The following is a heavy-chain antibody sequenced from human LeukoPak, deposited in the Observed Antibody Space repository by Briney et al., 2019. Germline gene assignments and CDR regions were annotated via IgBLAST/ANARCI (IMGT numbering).Heavy chain of an antibody. CDR1: GFTFSSYA. V-gene: IGHV3-23*01. Sequence: GGSLRLSCAASGFTFSSYAMSWVRQAPGKGLEWVSIISGSGGSTYYADSVKGRFTISRDNAKNSLYLQMNSLRAEDTAVYYCARDVTHCGGDCYSGDYWGQGTLVTVSS. J-gene: IGHJ4*02. CDR2: ISGSGGST. D-gene: IGHD2-21*02. CDR3: ARDVTHCGGDCYSGDY.